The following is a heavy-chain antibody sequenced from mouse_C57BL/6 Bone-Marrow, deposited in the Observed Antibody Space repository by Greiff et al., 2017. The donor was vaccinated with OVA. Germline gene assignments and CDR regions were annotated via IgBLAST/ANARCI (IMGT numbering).Heavy chain of an antibody. V-gene: IGHV1-26*01. Sequence: EVQLQQSGPELVKPGASVKISCKASGYTFTDYYMNWVKQSHGKSLEWIGDINPNNGGTSYNQKFKGKATLTVDKSSSTAYMELRSLTSEDSAVDYCESEYGSPCYCAMDYWGQGTSVTVSS. CDR1: GYTFTDYY. CDR3: ESEYGSPCYCAMDY. D-gene: IGHD1-1*01. J-gene: IGHJ4*01. CDR2: INPNNGGT.